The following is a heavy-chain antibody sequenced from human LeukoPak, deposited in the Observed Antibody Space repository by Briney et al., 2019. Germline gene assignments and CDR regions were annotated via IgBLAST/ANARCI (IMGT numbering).Heavy chain of an antibody. CDR2: INPNSGCT. Sequence: ASVKVSCKASGYTFTGYYMHWVRQAPGQGLEWMGWINPNSGCTNYAQKFQGRVAMTRDTSISTAYMELSRLRSDDTAVYYCARSRDYDILTGYYFDYWGQGTLVTVSS. D-gene: IGHD3-9*01. CDR1: GYTFTGYY. CDR3: ARSRDYDILTGYYFDY. V-gene: IGHV1-2*02. J-gene: IGHJ4*02.